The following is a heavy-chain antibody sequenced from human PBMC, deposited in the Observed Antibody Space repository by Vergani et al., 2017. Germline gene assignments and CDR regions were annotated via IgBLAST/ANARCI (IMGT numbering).Heavy chain of an antibody. J-gene: IGHJ4*02. V-gene: IGHV2-5*01. CDR2: IYWNDDK. CDR1: GFSLSTSGVG. Sequence: QITLKESGPTLVKTTQTLTLTCNFSGFSLSTSGVGVGWIRPPPGKALEWLALIYWNDDKRYSPSLKSRLTITKDTSKNQVVLTMTNMDPVDTATYYCAHRAAAGTLDYWGQGTLVTVSS. CDR3: AHRAAAGTLDY. D-gene: IGHD6-13*01.